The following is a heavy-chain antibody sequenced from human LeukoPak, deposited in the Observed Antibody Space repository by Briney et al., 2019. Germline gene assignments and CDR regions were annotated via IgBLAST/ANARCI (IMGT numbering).Heavy chain of an antibody. D-gene: IGHD3-10*01. CDR1: GGTFTSYA. V-gene: IGHV1-69*05. J-gene: IGHJ4*02. CDR3: ARDRSTMVRGVTPFDY. Sequence: ASVKVSCKASGGTFTSYAISWVRQAPGQGLEWMGGIIPIFGRADYAQKFQGRVTITTDESTSTAYMELSSLRSEDTAVYYCARDRSTMVRGVTPFDYWGQGTLVTVSS. CDR2: IIPIFGRA.